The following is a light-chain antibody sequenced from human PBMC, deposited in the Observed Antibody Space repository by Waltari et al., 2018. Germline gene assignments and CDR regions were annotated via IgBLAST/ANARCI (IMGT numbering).Light chain of an antibody. CDR1: RSITDTDGRSY. V-gene: IGKV2-29*03. CDR2: EVS. CDR3: MQGKNLRA. J-gene: IGKJ1*01. Sequence: EIVMTQTPLSLSVTPGQPATISCKSSRSITDTDGRSYLSWYLQKPGQSPQLLMYEVSNRFSGVPDRFSSSGSGTDFTLKISRVETDDVGIYYCMQGKNLRAFGQGTKVEI.